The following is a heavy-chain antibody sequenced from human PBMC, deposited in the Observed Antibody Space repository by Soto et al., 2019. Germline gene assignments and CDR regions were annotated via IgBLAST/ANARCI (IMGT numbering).Heavy chain of an antibody. CDR2: ITGSGENT. D-gene: IGHD5-18*01. J-gene: IGHJ5*02. CDR1: GFTFDNYA. V-gene: IGHV3-23*01. Sequence: PGGSLRLSCAASGFTFDNYAMNWVRQAPGKGLEWVSGITGSGENTYYADSVKGRFTISRDNSKNTLYLQMNSLRAEDTAVYYCARADRYSYGFVDPWGQGTLVTVSS. CDR3: ARADRYSYGFVDP.